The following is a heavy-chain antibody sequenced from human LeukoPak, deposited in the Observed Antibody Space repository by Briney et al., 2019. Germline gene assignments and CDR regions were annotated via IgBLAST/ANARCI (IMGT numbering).Heavy chain of an antibody. CDR1: GSSITSGYY. CDR3: ATTLYCYDSVTYYPDY. D-gene: IGHD3-22*01. CDR2: IYHGGTT. J-gene: IGHJ4*02. Sequence: SETLSLXCTVSGSSITSGYYWGWIRQPPGKGLEWIGSIYHGGTTYYNPSLKSRVTISVDTSKNQFSLKLNSVTATDTAVYYCATTLYCYDSVTYYPDYWGQGTLVTVSS. V-gene: IGHV4-38-2*02.